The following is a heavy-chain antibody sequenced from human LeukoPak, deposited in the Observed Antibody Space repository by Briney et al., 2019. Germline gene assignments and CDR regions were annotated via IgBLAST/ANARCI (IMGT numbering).Heavy chain of an antibody. Sequence: ASVKVSCKASGYTFTSYDINWVRQATGQGLEWMGWMNPNSGNTGYAQKSQGRVTMTRNTSISTAYMELSSLRSEDTAVYYCARGPSYYDILTGYLYYYYYYGMDVWGQGTTVTVSS. CDR1: GYTFTSYD. D-gene: IGHD3-9*01. V-gene: IGHV1-8*01. CDR2: MNPNSGNT. CDR3: ARGPSYYDILTGYLYYYYYYGMDV. J-gene: IGHJ6*02.